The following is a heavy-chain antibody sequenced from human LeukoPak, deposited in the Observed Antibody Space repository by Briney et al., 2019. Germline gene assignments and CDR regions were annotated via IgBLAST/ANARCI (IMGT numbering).Heavy chain of an antibody. Sequence: SETLSLTCTVSGGSISGSGYYWGWIRQPPGKGLEWIGSVYDSGSTYYNPSLKSRVTIHVDTSKNQFSLKLSSVTAADTAVYYCARLGKGWPLIYYFDYWGQGTLVTVSS. J-gene: IGHJ4*02. CDR2: VYDSGST. CDR1: GGSISGSGYY. D-gene: IGHD7-27*01. CDR3: ARLGKGWPLIYYFDY. V-gene: IGHV4-39*01.